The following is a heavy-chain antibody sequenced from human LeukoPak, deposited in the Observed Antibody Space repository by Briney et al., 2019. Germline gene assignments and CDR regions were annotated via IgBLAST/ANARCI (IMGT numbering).Heavy chain of an antibody. J-gene: IGHJ6*02. Sequence: GESLKISCQGSGYRVSTYWIGCVRQMIVQCLEWVGIIHSGDSNTRYSPSFQGQVTISVDKSISTAYLQWSSLKASDTAMYYCGRYPPGHYGMDVWGQGTTVTVSS. CDR3: GRYPPGHYGMDV. V-gene: IGHV5-51*01. CDR1: GYRVSTYW. CDR2: IHSGDSNT.